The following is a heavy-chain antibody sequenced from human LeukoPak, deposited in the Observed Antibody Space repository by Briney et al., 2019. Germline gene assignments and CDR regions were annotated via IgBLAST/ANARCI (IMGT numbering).Heavy chain of an antibody. Sequence: ASVKVSCKASGYTFTSYYMHWVRQAPGQGLEWMGIINPSGGSTSYAQKFQGRVTITADESTSTAYMELSSLRSEDTAVYYCARVLYATIFGVVPREDNYYYGMDVWGQGTTVTVSS. V-gene: IGHV1-46*01. J-gene: IGHJ6*02. D-gene: IGHD3-3*01. CDR3: ARVLYATIFGVVPREDNYYYGMDV. CDR1: GYTFTSYY. CDR2: INPSGGST.